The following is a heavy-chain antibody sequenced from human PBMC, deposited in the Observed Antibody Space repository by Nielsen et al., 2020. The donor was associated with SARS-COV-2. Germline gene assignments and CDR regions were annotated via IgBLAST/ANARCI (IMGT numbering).Heavy chain of an antibody. J-gene: IGHJ4*02. Sequence: GGSLRLSCAASGFTFSSYAMHWVRHAPGKGLEWVAVISYDGSNKYYADPVKGRFTISRGNSKNTLYLQMNSLRAEDTAVYYCAKDAAADPFDYWGQGTLVTVSS. D-gene: IGHD6-13*01. V-gene: IGHV3-30-3*01. CDR3: AKDAAADPFDY. CDR2: ISYDGSNK. CDR1: GFTFSSYA.